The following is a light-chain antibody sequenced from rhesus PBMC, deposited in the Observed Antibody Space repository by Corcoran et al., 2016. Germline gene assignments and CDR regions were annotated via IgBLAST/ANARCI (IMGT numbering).Light chain of an antibody. J-gene: IGKJ4*01. CDR2: EVS. CDR1: QSLLHSTGYSH. V-gene: IGKV2-78*01. CDR3: EQTLQTPLT. Sequence: DIVMTQTPLSLSVTPGESASISCRSSQSLLHSTGYSHLHWYFQKPGQSPQLLIYEVSNRPSGVPVRFMGRGSGTDVALKISRVEAGDVGVYYCEQTLQTPLTFGGGTKVEIK.